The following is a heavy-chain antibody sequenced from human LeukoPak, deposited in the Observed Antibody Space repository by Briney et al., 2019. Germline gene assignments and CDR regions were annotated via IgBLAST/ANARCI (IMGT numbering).Heavy chain of an antibody. Sequence: SETLSLTCTVSGGSISSYYWSWIRQPPGKGLEWIGYIYHSGSTNYNPSLKSRVTISVDTSKNQFSLKLSSVTAADTAVYYCGRGMNSGYVFQVYFDYWGQGTLVTVST. J-gene: IGHJ4*02. CDR3: GRGMNSGYVFQVYFDY. V-gene: IGHV4-59*08. CDR2: IYHSGST. D-gene: IGHD5-12*01. CDR1: GGSISSYY.